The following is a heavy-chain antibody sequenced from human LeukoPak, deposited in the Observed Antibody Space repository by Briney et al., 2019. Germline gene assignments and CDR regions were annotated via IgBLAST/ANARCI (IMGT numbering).Heavy chain of an antibody. CDR1: GGSISSYY. J-gene: IGHJ2*01. V-gene: IGHV4-4*07. CDR3: ASSLSIAARYFDL. Sequence: PSETLSLTCTVSGGSISSYYWSWIRQPAGKGLEWIGRIYTSGSTNYNPSLKSRVTMSVDTSKNQFSLKLSSVTAADTAVYYCASSLSIAARYFDLRGRGTLVTVSS. D-gene: IGHD6-6*01. CDR2: IYTSGST.